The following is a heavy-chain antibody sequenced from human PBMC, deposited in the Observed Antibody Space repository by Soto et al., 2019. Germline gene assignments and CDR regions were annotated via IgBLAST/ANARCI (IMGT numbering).Heavy chain of an antibody. J-gene: IGHJ4*02. CDR3: AHRPQGQWLADFDY. CDR2: IYWNDDK. CDR1: GFSLSTSGVG. D-gene: IGHD6-19*01. V-gene: IGHV2-5*01. Sequence: QITLKESGPTLVKPTQTLTLTCTFSGFSLSTSGVGVGWIRQPPGKALEWLALIYWNDDKRYSPSLKSRLTITKDTSKNQVVLTMTNMDPVDTATYYCAHRPQGQWLADFDYWGQGTLVTVSS.